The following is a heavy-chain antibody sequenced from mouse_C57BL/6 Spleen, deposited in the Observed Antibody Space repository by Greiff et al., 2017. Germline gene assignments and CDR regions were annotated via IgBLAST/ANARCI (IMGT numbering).Heavy chain of an antibody. CDR2: IYPRSGNT. Sequence: VQLQQSGAELARPGASVKLSCKASGYTFTSYGLSWVKQSPGQGLEWIGEIYPRSGNTYYNEKFKGKATLTADKSSSSAYMELRSLTSEDSEVYVCARFTTVVAEGYLDYWGKGTTLKVSS. J-gene: IGHJ2*01. D-gene: IGHD1-1*01. CDR3: ARFTTVVAEGYLDY. V-gene: IGHV1-81*01. CDR1: GYTFTSYG.